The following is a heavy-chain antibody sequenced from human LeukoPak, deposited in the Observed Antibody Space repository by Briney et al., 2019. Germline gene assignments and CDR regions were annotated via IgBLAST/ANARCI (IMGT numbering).Heavy chain of an antibody. CDR3: ARGSLMDDYGDYGPDY. J-gene: IGHJ4*02. CDR1: GGSISSYY. Sequence: SETLSLTCTVSGGSISSYYWSWIRQPPGKGLEWIGYIYYSGSTNYNPSLKSRVTISVDTSKNQFSLKLSSVTAADTAVYYCARGSLMDDYGDYGPDYWGQGTLVTVSS. CDR2: IYYSGST. D-gene: IGHD4-17*01. V-gene: IGHV4-59*01.